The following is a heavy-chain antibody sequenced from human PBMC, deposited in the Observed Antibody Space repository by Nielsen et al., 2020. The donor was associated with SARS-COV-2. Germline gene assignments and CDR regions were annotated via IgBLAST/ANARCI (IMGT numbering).Heavy chain of an antibody. Sequence: SETLSLTCAVSGGSISSSNWWSWVRQPPGKGLEWIGEIYHSGSTNYNPSLKSRVTISVDKSKNQFSLKLSSVTAADTAVYYCARNGAPSYYYDSSGSHAFDIWGQGTMITASS. CDR2: IYHSGST. CDR3: ARNGAPSYYYDSSGSHAFDI. V-gene: IGHV4-4*02. CDR1: GGSISSSNW. D-gene: IGHD3-22*01. J-gene: IGHJ3*02.